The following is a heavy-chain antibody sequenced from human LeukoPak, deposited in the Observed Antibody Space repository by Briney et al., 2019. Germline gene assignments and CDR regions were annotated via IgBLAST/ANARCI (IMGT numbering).Heavy chain of an antibody. CDR2: IHTSGST. V-gene: IGHV4-4*07. Sequence: SETLSLTCTVSGGSISNSYWSWIRQPAGKGLEWIGRIHTSGSTNYNPSLKSRVTMSVDTSKNQFSLKLSSVTAADTAVYYCARGHGVGATSWFDPWGQGTLVTVSS. CDR3: ARGHGVGATSWFDP. CDR1: GGSISNSY. J-gene: IGHJ5*02. D-gene: IGHD2-15*01.